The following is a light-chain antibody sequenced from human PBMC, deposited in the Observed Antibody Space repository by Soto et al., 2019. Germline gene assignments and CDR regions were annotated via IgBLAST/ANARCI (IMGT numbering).Light chain of an antibody. V-gene: IGLV2-14*01. CDR2: EVG. CDR1: SSDVGGYKY. J-gene: IGLJ3*02. Sequence: QSALTQPASVSGSPGQSITISCTGTSSDVGGYKYVSWYQQYPGKAPKLIIYEVGNRPSGVSDRFSGSKSGNTASLTISGLQAEDEADYYCQSYDTSLSAWVFGGGTKLTVL. CDR3: QSYDTSLSAWV.